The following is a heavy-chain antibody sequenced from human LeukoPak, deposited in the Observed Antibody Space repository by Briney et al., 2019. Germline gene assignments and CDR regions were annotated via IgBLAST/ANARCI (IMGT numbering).Heavy chain of an antibody. Sequence: SETLSLTCAVYGGSFSGYYWSWIRQPPGKGLEWIGEINHSGSTNYNPSLKSRVTISVDTSKSQLSLKLSSVTAADTAVYYCARGAGNCSGGSCYDYWGQGTLVTVSS. CDR3: ARGAGNCSGGSCYDY. V-gene: IGHV4-34*01. J-gene: IGHJ4*02. CDR1: GGSFSGYY. D-gene: IGHD2-15*01. CDR2: INHSGST.